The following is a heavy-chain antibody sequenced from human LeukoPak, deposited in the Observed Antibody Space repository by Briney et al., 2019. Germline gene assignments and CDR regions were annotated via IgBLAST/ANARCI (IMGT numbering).Heavy chain of an antibody. Sequence: GESLKISCEGSGYSFSTYWIAWVRQMPGKGLEWMGSIYPRDSEIRYSPSFQGQDTISADNSISTAYLQWSSLKASDTAMYYCARPAYSSSLSSHFDPWGQGTLVTVSS. CDR1: GYSFSTYW. V-gene: IGHV5-51*01. CDR3: ARPAYSSSLSSHFDP. J-gene: IGHJ5*02. D-gene: IGHD6-13*01. CDR2: IYPRDSEI.